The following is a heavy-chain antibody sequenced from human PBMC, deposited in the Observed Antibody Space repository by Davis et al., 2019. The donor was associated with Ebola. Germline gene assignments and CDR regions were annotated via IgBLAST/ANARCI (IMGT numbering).Heavy chain of an antibody. D-gene: IGHD6-13*01. Sequence: ASVKVSCKASGYTFTSYYMHWVRQAPGQGLEWMGIINPSGGSTSYAQKFQGRVTITADESTSTAYMELSSLRSEDTAVYYCASARQGYSSSWYPVYYGMDVWGKGTTVTVSS. CDR2: INPSGGST. V-gene: IGHV1-46*01. CDR1: GYTFTSYY. CDR3: ASARQGYSSSWYPVYYGMDV. J-gene: IGHJ6*04.